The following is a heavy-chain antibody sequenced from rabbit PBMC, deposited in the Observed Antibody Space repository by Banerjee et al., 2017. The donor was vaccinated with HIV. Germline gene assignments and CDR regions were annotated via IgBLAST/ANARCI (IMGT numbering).Heavy chain of an antibody. J-gene: IGHJ4*01. CDR1: GIDFSNYY. Sequence: QEQLEESGGGLVKPGGTLTLTCKASGIDFSNYYMCWVRQAPGRGLELIACIYTTSGSTWYASWVNGRFTISRSTSLNTVDLQMTSLTAADTATYFCVRAGVYAGSSSYTGFDFNLWGQGTLVTVS. D-gene: IGHD8-1*01. CDR2: IYTTSGST. V-gene: IGHV1S43*01. CDR3: VRAGVYAGSSSYTGFDFNL.